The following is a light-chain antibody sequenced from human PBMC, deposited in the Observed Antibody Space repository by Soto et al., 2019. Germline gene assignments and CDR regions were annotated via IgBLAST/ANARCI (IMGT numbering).Light chain of an antibody. CDR2: RAS. V-gene: IGKV3-15*01. CDR1: QSLGGN. J-gene: IGKJ1*01. Sequence: EIVMTQSPATLAVSPGDTATLSCRASQSLGGNLAWYQQKPGQAPRLLIFRASSRATGVPARFSASASGTEFTLTIRGLQSDDFAVYYCQQYNNWPPWTFGPGTKV. CDR3: QQYNNWPPWT.